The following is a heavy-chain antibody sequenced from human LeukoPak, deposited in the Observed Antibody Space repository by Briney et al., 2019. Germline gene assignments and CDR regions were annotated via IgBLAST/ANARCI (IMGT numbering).Heavy chain of an antibody. CDR2: INHSGST. J-gene: IGHJ4*02. CDR3: ASKKYYYGSGSSDY. D-gene: IGHD3-10*01. Sequence: SETLSLTRAVYGGSFSGYYWSWIRQPPGKGLEWIGEINHSGSTNYNPSLKSRVTISVDTSKNQFSLKLSSVTAADTAVYYCASKKYYYGSGSSDYWGQGTLVTVSS. V-gene: IGHV4-34*01. CDR1: GGSFSGYY.